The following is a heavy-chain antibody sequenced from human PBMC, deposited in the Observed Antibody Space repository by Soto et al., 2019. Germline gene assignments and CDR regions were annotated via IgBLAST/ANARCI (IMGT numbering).Heavy chain of an antibody. J-gene: IGHJ6*03. CDR3: ARAYGSGSYNDYYYYYYMDV. V-gene: IGHV3-53*04. D-gene: IGHD3-10*01. CDR2: IYSGGSN. Sequence: GGSLRLSCAASGFTVSSNYMSWVRQAPGKGLEWVSVIYSGGSNNYADSVKDRFNISRHNSKNTLYHQMNSLRAEDKAVYYCARAYGSGSYNDYYYYYYMDVWGQGTTVTVSS. CDR1: GFTVSSNY.